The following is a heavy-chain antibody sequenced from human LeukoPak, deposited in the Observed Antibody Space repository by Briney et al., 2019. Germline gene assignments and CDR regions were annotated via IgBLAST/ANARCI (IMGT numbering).Heavy chain of an antibody. Sequence: SETLSLTCTVSGGSISSYYWSWIRQPAGKELEWIGRIYTSGSSNYNPSLKSRVTMSVDTPKNHFSPQLSSVTAADTAVSYCARADDSSGYYYEFDCWGQGTLVTVSS. CDR1: GGSISSYY. J-gene: IGHJ4*02. D-gene: IGHD3-22*01. CDR2: IYTSGSS. V-gene: IGHV4-4*07. CDR3: ARADDSSGYYYEFDC.